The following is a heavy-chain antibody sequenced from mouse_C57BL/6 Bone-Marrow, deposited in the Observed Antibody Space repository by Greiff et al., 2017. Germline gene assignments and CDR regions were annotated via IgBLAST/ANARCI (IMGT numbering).Heavy chain of an antibody. J-gene: IGHJ2*01. D-gene: IGHD2-1*01. V-gene: IGHV1-69*01. CDR3: ARGGGNYDYFDY. Sequence: QVQLQQPGAELVMPGASVKLSCKASGYTFTSSWMHWVKQRPGQGLEWIGEIDPSDSYTNYNQKFKGKSTLTVDKSSSTAYMQLSSLTSEDSAVYYCARGGGNYDYFDYWGQGTTLTVSS. CDR1: GYTFTSSW. CDR2: IDPSDSYT.